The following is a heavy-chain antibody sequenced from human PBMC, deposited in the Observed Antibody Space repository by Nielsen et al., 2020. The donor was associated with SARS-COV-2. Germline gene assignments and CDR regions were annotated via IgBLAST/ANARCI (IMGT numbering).Heavy chain of an antibody. CDR3: ARLQSSTGGGMDV. J-gene: IGHJ6*02. CDR1: GYNFATYW. CDR2: VYPGDSDT. V-gene: IGHV5-51*01. D-gene: IGHD6-13*01. Sequence: GESLKISCQGSGYNFATYWIAWVRQMPGKGLEWMGVVYPGDSDTRYSPSFQGQVIISSDKSITTAYLQWNGLQASDSAMYYCARLQSSTGGGMDVWGQGTAVTVSS.